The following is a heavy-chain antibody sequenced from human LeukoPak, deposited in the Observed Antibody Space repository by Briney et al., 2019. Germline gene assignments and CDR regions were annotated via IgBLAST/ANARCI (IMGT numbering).Heavy chain of an antibody. J-gene: IGHJ3*02. V-gene: IGHV1-69*06. D-gene: IGHD5-24*01. Sequence: SVKVSCKASGGTFSSYAISWVRQAPGQGLEWMGGIIPIFGTANYAQKFQGRVTITADKSTSTAYMELSSLRSEDTAVYYCARDSLPSRDGYNLFNLAFDIWGQGTMVTVSS. CDR2: IIPIFGTA. CDR3: ARDSLPSRDGYNLFNLAFDI. CDR1: GGTFSSYA.